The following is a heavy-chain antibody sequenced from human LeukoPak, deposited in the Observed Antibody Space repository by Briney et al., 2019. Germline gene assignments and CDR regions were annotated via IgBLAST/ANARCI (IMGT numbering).Heavy chain of an antibody. CDR3: ARRRLDSSGYFDC. D-gene: IGHD3-22*01. J-gene: IGHJ4*02. CDR2: ISSSSSSI. Sequence: PGGSLRLSCAASGFIFSSYNMNWVRQAPGKGLEWVSYISSSSSSIYYADSVKGRFTISRDTSNNTLFLQLNNLRDEDTALYYCARRRLDSSGYFDCWGQGTLVTVSS. V-gene: IGHV3-48*02. CDR1: GFIFSSYN.